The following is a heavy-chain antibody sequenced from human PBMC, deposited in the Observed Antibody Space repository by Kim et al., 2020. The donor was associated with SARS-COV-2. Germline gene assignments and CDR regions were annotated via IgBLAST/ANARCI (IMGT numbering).Heavy chain of an antibody. J-gene: IGHJ5*02. CDR3: ARESTPDCYGSGTRSWWFDP. CDR2: INAGNGNT. CDR1: GYTFTSYA. V-gene: IGHV1-3*01. Sequence: ASVKVSCKASGYTFTSYAMHWVRQAPGQRLEWMGWINAGNGNTKYSQKFQGRVTITRDTSASTAYMELSSLRSEDTAVYYCARESTPDCYGSGTRSWWFDPWGQGTLVTVSS. D-gene: IGHD3-10*01.